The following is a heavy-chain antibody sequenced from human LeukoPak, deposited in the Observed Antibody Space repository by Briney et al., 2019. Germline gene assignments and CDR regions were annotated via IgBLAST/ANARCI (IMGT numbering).Heavy chain of an antibody. J-gene: IGHJ4*02. D-gene: IGHD5-12*01. V-gene: IGHV3-11*06. CDR2: ISSSSSYI. CDR1: GFTFSDYY. CDR3: ASTSPAGSGYDY. Sequence: PGGSLRLSCAASGFTFSDYYMSWIRQAPGKGLEWVSSISSSSSYIYYADSVKGRFTISRDNAKNSLYLQMNSLRAEDTAVYYCASTSPAGSGYDYWGQGTLVTVSS.